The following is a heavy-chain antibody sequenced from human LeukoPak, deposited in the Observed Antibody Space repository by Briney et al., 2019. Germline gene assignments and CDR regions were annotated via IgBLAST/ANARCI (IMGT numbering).Heavy chain of an antibody. V-gene: IGHV4-34*01. CDR2: INHSGST. Sequence: PSETLSLTCAVYGGSFSGYYWSWIRQPPGKGLEWIGEINHSGSTNYNPSLKSRVTISVDTSKNQFSLKLSSVTAANTAVYYCARGRPAAGPGSWFDPWGQGTLVTVSS. D-gene: IGHD6-13*01. J-gene: IGHJ5*02. CDR3: ARGRPAAGPGSWFDP. CDR1: GGSFSGYY.